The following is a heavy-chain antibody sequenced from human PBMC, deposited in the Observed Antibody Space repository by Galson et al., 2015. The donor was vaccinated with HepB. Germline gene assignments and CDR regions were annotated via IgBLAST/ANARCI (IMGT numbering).Heavy chain of an antibody. CDR3: ARHPSGSNWSYIDY. Sequence: SLRLSCAASGFTFSNYVMSWVRQVPVKGLEWVSVISPGGGTTYYADSVRGRFTISRDNSKNTLYLQINGLRAEDTAVYYCARHPSGSNWSYIDYWGQGTLVTVSS. D-gene: IGHD6-13*01. CDR2: ISPGGGTT. V-gene: IGHV3-23*01. J-gene: IGHJ4*02. CDR1: GFTFSNYV.